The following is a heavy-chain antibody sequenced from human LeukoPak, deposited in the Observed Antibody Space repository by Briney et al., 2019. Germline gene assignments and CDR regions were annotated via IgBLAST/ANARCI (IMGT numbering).Heavy chain of an antibody. V-gene: IGHV3-21*01. CDR2: ISSSSYI. CDR3: ARDRGGYDPLDY. D-gene: IGHD5-12*01. J-gene: IGHJ4*02. CDR1: GFTFSSYS. Sequence: PGGSLRLSCAASGFTFSSYSMNWVRQAPGKGLEWVSSISSSSYIYYADSVKGRFTISRDNAKNSLYLQMNSLRAEDTAVYYCARDRGGYDPLDYWGQGTLVTVSS.